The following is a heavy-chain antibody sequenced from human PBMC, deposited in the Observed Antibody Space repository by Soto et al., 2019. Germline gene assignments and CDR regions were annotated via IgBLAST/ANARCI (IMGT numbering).Heavy chain of an antibody. J-gene: IGHJ6*02. D-gene: IGHD5-18*01. CDR2: IYYSGST. Sequence: SETLSLTCTVSGGSISSSSYYWGWIRQPPGKWLEWIGSIYYSGSTYYNPSLKSRVTISVDTSKNQFSLKLSPVAAADTAVYYCGREIQLWVRYYYYGMDVWGQGATVTVYS. CDR1: GGSISSSSYY. V-gene: IGHV4-39*01. CDR3: GREIQLWVRYYYYGMDV.